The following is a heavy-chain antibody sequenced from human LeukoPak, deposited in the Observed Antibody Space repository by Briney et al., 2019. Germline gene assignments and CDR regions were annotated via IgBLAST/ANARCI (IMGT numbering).Heavy chain of an antibody. CDR2: IRYDGSNK. J-gene: IGHJ6*03. CDR3: ARGKGRSGWYWRGVDCSYYYMDV. CDR1: GFTFSSYR. Sequence: GGSLRLSCAASGFTFSSYRMHWVRPAPGKGLEWVAFIRYDGSNKYYADTVKGRFTISRDNTTNTLYLHKHRPRAEDTAVYNIARGKGRSGWYWRGVDCSYYYMDVWGKGTTVTISS. V-gene: IGHV3-30*02. D-gene: IGHD6-19*01.